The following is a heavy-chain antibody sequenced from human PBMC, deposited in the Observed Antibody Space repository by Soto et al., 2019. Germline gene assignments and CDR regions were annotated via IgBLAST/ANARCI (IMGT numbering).Heavy chain of an antibody. D-gene: IGHD2-2*01. J-gene: IGHJ6*03. CDR2: ISAYNDNT. Sequence: ASVKVSCKASGYTFTSYGISWVRQAPGQGLEWMGWISAYNDNTNYAQKLQGRVTMTTDTSTSTAYMELRSLRSDDTAVYYCASLLKDIVVVPADVDYYYMDVWGKGTTVTVSS. V-gene: IGHV1-18*01. CDR1: GYTFTSYG. CDR3: ASLLKDIVVVPADVDYYYMDV.